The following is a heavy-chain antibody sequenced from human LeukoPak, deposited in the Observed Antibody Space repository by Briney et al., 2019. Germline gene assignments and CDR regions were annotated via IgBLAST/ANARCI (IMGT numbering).Heavy chain of an antibody. V-gene: IGHV3-7*03. CDR1: GFTFSSYW. J-gene: IGHJ6*02. Sequence: PGGSLRLSCAASGFTFSSYWMSWVRQAPGKGLGWVANIKQDGSEKYYVDSVKGRFTISRDNSKNTLYLQMNSLRAEDTAVYYCARGAYCGSDCYSSGMDVWGQGTTVTVSS. CDR2: IKQDGSEK. CDR3: ARGAYCGSDCYSSGMDV. D-gene: IGHD2-21*02.